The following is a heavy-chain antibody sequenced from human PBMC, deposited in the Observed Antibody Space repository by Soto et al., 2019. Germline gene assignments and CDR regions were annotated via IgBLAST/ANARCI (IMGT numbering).Heavy chain of an antibody. CDR1: GFSLSTSGAG. J-gene: IGHJ4*02. D-gene: IGHD7-27*01. CDR2: VYWDDDK. Sequence: QITLKESGPPLVKPTQTLTLTCTFSGFSLSTSGAGVGWIRQPPPKALEWLAVVYWDDDKRYSPSLKSRLTITKDTSKNQVVLKMTNMDPVDTATYYCAYSLYAGWLTGSYYDYWGPGTLVTVSS. V-gene: IGHV2-5*02. CDR3: AYSLYAGWLTGSYYDY.